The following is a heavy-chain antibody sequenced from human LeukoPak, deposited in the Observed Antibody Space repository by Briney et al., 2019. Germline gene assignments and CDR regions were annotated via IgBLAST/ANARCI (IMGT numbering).Heavy chain of an antibody. Sequence: GGSLRLSCAASGFTFSSHAMSWVRQAPGKGLEWVSAISGSGGSTYYADSVKGRFTISRDNSKNTLYLQMNSLRAEDTAVYYCAIIVGATRGFDYWGQGTLVTVSS. CDR3: AIIVGATRGFDY. D-gene: IGHD1-26*01. CDR1: GFTFSSHA. V-gene: IGHV3-23*01. CDR2: ISGSGGST. J-gene: IGHJ4*02.